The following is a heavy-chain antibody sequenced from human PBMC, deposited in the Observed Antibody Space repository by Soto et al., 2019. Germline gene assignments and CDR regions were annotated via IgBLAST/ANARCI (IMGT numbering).Heavy chain of an antibody. Sequence: EVQLVESGGGLVQPGGSLRLSCAASGFTFSTYWMHWVRQAPGKGLVWVSRINTDGSGTDYADSVKGRFTISRDNAKNTLYLQMNSLRAEDTAVYYCARADYGGNSRRFDYWRQGSLVTVSS. V-gene: IGHV3-74*01. CDR1: GFTFSTYW. CDR3: ARADYGGNSRRFDY. CDR2: INTDGSGT. D-gene: IGHD4-17*01. J-gene: IGHJ4*02.